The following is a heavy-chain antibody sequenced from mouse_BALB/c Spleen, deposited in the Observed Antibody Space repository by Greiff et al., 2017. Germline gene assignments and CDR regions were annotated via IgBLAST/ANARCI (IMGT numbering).Heavy chain of an antibody. CDR1: GYTFTSYW. CDR2: IDPSDSYT. J-gene: IGHJ4*01. Sequence: QVQLQQPGAELVKPGASVKLSCKASGYTFTSYWMHWVKQRPGQGLEWIGEIDPSDSYTNYNQKFNGKATLTVDKSSSTAYMQLSSLTSEDSAVYYCARWLPEADYWGQGTSVTVSS. D-gene: IGHD2-2*01. V-gene: IGHV1-69*02. CDR3: ARWLPEADY.